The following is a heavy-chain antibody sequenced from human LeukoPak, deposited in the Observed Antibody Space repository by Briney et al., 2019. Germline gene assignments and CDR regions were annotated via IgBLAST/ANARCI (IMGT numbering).Heavy chain of an antibody. J-gene: IGHJ4*02. CDR3: ASGHYLAY. CDR1: GLIFSNYW. Sequence: GGSLRLSCAASGLIFSNYWVIWVRQALGKGLEWLANLNQDGSEKYYIDSVKGRFTISRDNAKNSLYLQINSLRAEDTAVYYCASGHYLAYWGQGTLVTVSS. CDR2: LNQDGSEK. V-gene: IGHV3-7*03.